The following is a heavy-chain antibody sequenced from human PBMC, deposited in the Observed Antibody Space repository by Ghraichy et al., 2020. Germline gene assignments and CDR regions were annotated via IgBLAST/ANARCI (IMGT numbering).Heavy chain of an antibody. CDR1: GFIFSSYW. J-gene: IGHJ4*02. V-gene: IGHV3-7*01. D-gene: IGHD3-22*01. CDR3: ARDGRYFYDSSWI. CDR2: INQDGSEK. Sequence: GGSLRLSCAASGFIFSSYWMSWVRQAPGKGLEWVANINQDGSEKYYVDSVRCRFTISRDNAKNSLYVQMNSLRAEDTAIYYCARDGRYFYDSSWIWGQGTLVTVSS.